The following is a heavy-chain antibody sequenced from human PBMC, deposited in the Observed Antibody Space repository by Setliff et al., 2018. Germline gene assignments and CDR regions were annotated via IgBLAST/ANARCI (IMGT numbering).Heavy chain of an antibody. D-gene: IGHD3-22*01. J-gene: IGHJ4*02. CDR2: IRHDGSNE. V-gene: IGHV3-30*02. CDR3: AKDTHYYSSSGYYCFDY. CDR1: GFSFSNYA. Sequence: GGSLRLSCAASGFSFSNYAMHWVRQAPGKGLEWVAYIRHDGSNENYADSVKGRFTVSRDNSRNTLFLQMNSLRAEDTAVYYCAKDTHYYSSSGYYCFDYWGQGTLVTVSS.